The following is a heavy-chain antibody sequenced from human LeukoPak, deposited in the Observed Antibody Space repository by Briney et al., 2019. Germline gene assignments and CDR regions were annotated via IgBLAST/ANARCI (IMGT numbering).Heavy chain of an antibody. CDR1: GYTLTELS. J-gene: IGHJ5*02. CDR2: FDPEDGET. D-gene: IGHD2-15*01. Sequence: ASVKVSCKVSGYTLTELSMHWVRQAPGKGLEWMGGFDPEDGETIYAQKFQGRVTMTEDTSTDTAYMELSSLRSEDTAVYYCARDYCSGGSCYPERWFDPWGQGTLVTVSS. CDR3: ARDYCSGGSCYPERWFDP. V-gene: IGHV1-24*01.